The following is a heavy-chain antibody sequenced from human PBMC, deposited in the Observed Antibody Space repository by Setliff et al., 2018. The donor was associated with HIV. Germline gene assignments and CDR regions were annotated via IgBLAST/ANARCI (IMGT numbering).Heavy chain of an antibody. J-gene: IGHJ5*02. Sequence: SETLSLTCTVSDASITADTFYWNWLRQPPGKGPEWIGYIHNSGTTHYNPAFESRLIISLDMSNNRFSLKLNSVTAADTAVYYCARAPGPYGDYNWFDPWGQGALVTVSS. CDR1: DASITADTFY. CDR2: IHNSGTT. CDR3: ARAPGPYGDYNWFDP. D-gene: IGHD4-17*01. V-gene: IGHV4-30-4*08.